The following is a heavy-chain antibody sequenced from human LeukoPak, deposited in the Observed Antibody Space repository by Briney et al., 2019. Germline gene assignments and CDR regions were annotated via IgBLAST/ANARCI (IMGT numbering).Heavy chain of an antibody. CDR1: GFTFSSYS. V-gene: IGHV3-74*01. D-gene: IGHD3-22*01. J-gene: IGHJ4*02. Sequence: GGSLRLSCAASGFTFSSYSMNWVRQAPGKGLEWVSRISDGGSTTTYADSVKGRFTISRDNAKNTLYLQMNGLRAEDTAVYYCSRSAYYDGSGNYYDYWGQGTLVTVSS. CDR2: ISDGGSTT. CDR3: SRSAYYDGSGNYYDY.